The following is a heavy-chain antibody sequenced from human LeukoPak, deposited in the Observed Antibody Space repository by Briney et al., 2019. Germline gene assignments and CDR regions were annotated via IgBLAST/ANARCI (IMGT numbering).Heavy chain of an antibody. CDR2: INWNSGSI. V-gene: IGHV3-9*01. J-gene: IGHJ4*02. CDR3: AKDRHSGAYLIDY. D-gene: IGHD1-26*01. Sequence: GRSLRLSCAASGFTFDDYAMHWVRQAPGKGLEWVSGINWNSGSIGYAETVKGRFTISRDNAKNSLYLQMNSLRPEDTALYYCAKDRHSGAYLIDYWGQGTLVTVSS. CDR1: GFTFDDYA.